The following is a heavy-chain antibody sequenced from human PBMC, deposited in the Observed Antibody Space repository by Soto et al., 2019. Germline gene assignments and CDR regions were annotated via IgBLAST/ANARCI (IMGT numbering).Heavy chain of an antibody. CDR2: ISYDGSNK. J-gene: IGHJ6*02. Sequence: GGSLRLSCAASGFTFSSYGMHWVRQAPGKGLEWVAVISYDGSNKYYADSVKGRFTISRDNSKNTLYLQMNSLRAEDTAVYYCAKGGLDIVVVPAAIPNYYYGMDVWGQGTTVTVSS. D-gene: IGHD2-2*02. CDR1: GFTFSSYG. V-gene: IGHV3-30*18. CDR3: AKGGLDIVVVPAAIPNYYYGMDV.